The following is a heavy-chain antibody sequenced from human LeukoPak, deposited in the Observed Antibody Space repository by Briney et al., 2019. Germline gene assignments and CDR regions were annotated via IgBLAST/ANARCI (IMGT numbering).Heavy chain of an antibody. CDR3: ARSGSWQDY. CDR2: ITSYSSTI. J-gene: IGHJ4*02. V-gene: IGHV3-48*01. CDR1: GFPFSSYS. Sequence: GGSLRLSCAASGFPFSSYSMNWVRQAPGRGLEWVSYITSYSSTIYYADSVKGRFTISRDNAENSLYLQMNSLRAEDTAVYYCARSGSWQDYWGQGTLVTVSS. D-gene: IGHD6-13*01.